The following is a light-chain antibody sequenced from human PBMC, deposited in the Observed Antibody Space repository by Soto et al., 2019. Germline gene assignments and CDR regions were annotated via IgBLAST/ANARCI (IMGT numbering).Light chain of an antibody. J-gene: IGLJ3*02. CDR3: ASDRTGSVVL. CDR2: GVN. Sequence: QSALTQPASVSGSPGQSVTISCTGTSSDVGGYNYVSWYQQHPGKAPKLVIYGVNYRPSGVSARFSGSKFQNTASLTISGLPAEDEAYYYCASDRTGSVVLFGGGTKLTVL. V-gene: IGLV2-14*01. CDR1: SSDVGGYNY.